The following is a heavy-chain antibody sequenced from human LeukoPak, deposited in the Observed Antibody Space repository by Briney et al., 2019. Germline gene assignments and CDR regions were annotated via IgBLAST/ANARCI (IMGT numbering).Heavy chain of an antibody. J-gene: IGHJ3*02. Sequence: GGSLRLSCAASGFTFSNFGMSWVRQAPGKGLEWVSVISGSGGSTYYADSVKGRSTFSRDNSKNTLYLQMNSLRAEDTAVYYCATISEPTRAFDIWGQGTMVTVSS. CDR1: GFTFSNFG. D-gene: IGHD3-9*01. CDR2: ISGSGGST. V-gene: IGHV3-23*01. CDR3: ATISEPTRAFDI.